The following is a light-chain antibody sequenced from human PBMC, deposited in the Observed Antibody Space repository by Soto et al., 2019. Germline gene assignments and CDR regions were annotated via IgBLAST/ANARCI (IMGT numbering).Light chain of an antibody. V-gene: IGLV1-44*01. CDR2: SNA. CDR1: GSKIGENA. Sequence: QSVLTQPPSASGTPGQTVTISCYGSGSKIGENAVNWYQHIPGTAPQLLIYSNALRPSGVPHRFSGSKSGTAGSLAISGLQSEDEAHYYWAAWDDSLKAMLFGGGTKLTVL. J-gene: IGLJ3*02. CDR3: AAWDDSLKAML.